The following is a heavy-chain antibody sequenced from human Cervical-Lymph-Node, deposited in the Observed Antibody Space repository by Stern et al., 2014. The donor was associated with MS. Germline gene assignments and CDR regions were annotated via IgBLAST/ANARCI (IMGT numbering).Heavy chain of an antibody. CDR3: VRHSHCSPTRCYPSWFDP. J-gene: IGHJ5*02. V-gene: IGHV5-51*01. CDR1: GYSFPSYW. CDR2: IYGDDCET. D-gene: IGHD2-2*01. Sequence: VQLVQSGAEVKKPGESLKISCKGSGYSFPSYWIGWVRQMPGKGLEWVGVIYGDDCETRYSPSFQGQVTMSADKSTNVAFLQWTSLKSSDTAIYYCVRHSHCSPTRCYPSWFDPWGQGTLVIVSS.